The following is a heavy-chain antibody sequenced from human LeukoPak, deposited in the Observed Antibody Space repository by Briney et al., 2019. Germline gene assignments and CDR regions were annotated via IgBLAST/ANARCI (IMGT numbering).Heavy chain of an antibody. Sequence: QTGGSLRLSCAASGFTFNNYDMHWVRQATGKGLEWVSGIGTAGDTYYPGSVKGRFTISRENAKNSLYLQMNSLRAGDAAVYYCARDRRRSYCSGGSCNYYYYYMDVWGKGTTVTISS. D-gene: IGHD2-15*01. V-gene: IGHV3-13*01. CDR1: GFTFNNYD. CDR3: ARDRRRSYCSGGSCNYYYYYMDV. J-gene: IGHJ6*03. CDR2: IGTAGDT.